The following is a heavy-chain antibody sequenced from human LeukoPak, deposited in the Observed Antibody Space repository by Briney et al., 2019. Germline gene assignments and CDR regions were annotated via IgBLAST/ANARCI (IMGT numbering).Heavy chain of an antibody. CDR1: GFTFSSYA. Sequence: GGSLRLSCAASGFTFSSYAMSWVRQAPGKGLEWVSAISGSGGSTYYADSVKGRFTISRDNSKNTLCLQMNSLRAEDTAVYYCAKTAYDSSGYPYYFDYWGQGTLVTVSS. D-gene: IGHD3-22*01. J-gene: IGHJ4*02. V-gene: IGHV3-23*01. CDR3: AKTAYDSSGYPYYFDY. CDR2: ISGSGGST.